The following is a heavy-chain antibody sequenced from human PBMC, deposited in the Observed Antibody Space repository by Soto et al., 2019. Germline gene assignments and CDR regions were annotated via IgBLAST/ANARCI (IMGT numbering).Heavy chain of an antibody. D-gene: IGHD1-26*01. CDR1: GFTLSGYS. Sequence: PGGSLRLSCAASGFTLSGYSMHWVRQAPGKGLEWVAVTSHDGSNNYYAGSVKGRFTISRDNSKNTLYLQMAGLRPEDTAVYFCVRETNLVATTGCSSYGLDVWGQGTTVTVSS. CDR3: VRETNLVATTGCSSYGLDV. J-gene: IGHJ6*02. V-gene: IGHV3-30-3*01. CDR2: TSHDGSNN.